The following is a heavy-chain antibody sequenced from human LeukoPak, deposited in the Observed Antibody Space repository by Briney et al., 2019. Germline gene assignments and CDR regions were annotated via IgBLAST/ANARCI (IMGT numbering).Heavy chain of an antibody. V-gene: IGHV3-23*01. CDR2: ISNSGGST. Sequence: GALRLSCAASGFTFSTYGMHWVRQAPGKGLEWVSGISNSGGSTYYADSVKGRFTISRDNSKNTLYLQMNSLRAEDTAVYYCAKDRVAVADTCYFDYWGQGTLVTVSS. J-gene: IGHJ4*02. D-gene: IGHD6-19*01. CDR3: AKDRVAVADTCYFDY. CDR1: GFTFSTYG.